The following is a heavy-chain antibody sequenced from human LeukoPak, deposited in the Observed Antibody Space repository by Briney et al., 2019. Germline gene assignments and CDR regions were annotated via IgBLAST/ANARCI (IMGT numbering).Heavy chain of an antibody. CDR3: ARPRYQGYFQH. CDR1: GGSFSGYY. CDR2: INHSGST. D-gene: IGHD2-2*01. J-gene: IGHJ1*01. V-gene: IGHV4-34*01. Sequence: SETLSLTCAVYGGSFSGYYWSWIRQPPGKGLEWIGEINHSGSTNYNPSLKSRVTISVDTSKNQFSLKLSSVTAADTAVYYCARPRYQGYFQHWGQGTLVTVSS.